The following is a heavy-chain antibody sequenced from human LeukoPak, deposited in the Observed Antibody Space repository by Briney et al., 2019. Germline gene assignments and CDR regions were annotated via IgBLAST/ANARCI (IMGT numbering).Heavy chain of an antibody. CDR1: GGSFSFYY. J-gene: IGHJ4*02. Sequence: SETLSLTCAVYGGSFSFYYWSWIRQPPGKGLEWIGEINHRGSTNYNPSLKSRATISVDTSKNQFSLKLSFVTAADTAVYYCARGNGDYLYFDYWGQGTLVTVSS. V-gene: IGHV4-34*01. D-gene: IGHD4-17*01. CDR3: ARGNGDYLYFDY. CDR2: INHRGST.